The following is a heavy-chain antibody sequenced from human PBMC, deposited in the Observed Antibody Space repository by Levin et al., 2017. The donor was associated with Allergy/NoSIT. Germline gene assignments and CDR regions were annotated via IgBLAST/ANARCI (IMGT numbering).Heavy chain of an antibody. CDR2: ISYDGSDK. Sequence: SCAASGFSFRSFGMHWVRQAPGKGLEWVAVISYDGSDKYYADSVKGRFTISRDNTKNTLYLQMNSLRSEDAAVYYCAKDVVFGTSSWSLDFWGQGTLVTVSS. V-gene: IGHV3-30*18. J-gene: IGHJ4*02. D-gene: IGHD6-13*01. CDR1: GFSFRSFG. CDR3: AKDVVFGTSSWSLDF.